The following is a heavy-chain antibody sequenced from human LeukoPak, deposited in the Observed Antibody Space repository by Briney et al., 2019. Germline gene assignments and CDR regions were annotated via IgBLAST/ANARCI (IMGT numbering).Heavy chain of an antibody. D-gene: IGHD2-2*01. CDR1: GFTFTTYW. CDR2: IWYDGSNK. J-gene: IGHJ6*02. V-gene: IGHV3-33*08. Sequence: GGSLRLSCAASGFTFTTYWMHWVRQAPGKGLEWVAVIWYDGSNKYYADSVKGRFTISRDDSKNTLYLQMNSLRAEDTAVYYCARDCSSTSCLSGMDVWGQGTTVTVSS. CDR3: ARDCSSTSCLSGMDV.